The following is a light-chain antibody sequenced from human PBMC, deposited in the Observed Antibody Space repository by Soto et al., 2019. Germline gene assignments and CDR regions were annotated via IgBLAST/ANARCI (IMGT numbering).Light chain of an antibody. CDR1: QSISSC. J-gene: IGKJ1*01. CDR3: QQNNSYPWT. Sequence: DIQMTQSPSTLSASVGDRVTITCRASQSISSCLAWYQQKPGKAPKLLIYDASSLESGVPSRFSGSGSESEFTLTSISLQADDFETYYYQQNNSYPWTFGQGTKVEIK. V-gene: IGKV1-5*01. CDR2: DAS.